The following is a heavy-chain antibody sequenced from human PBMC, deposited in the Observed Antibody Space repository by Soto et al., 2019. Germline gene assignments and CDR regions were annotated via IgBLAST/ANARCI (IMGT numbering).Heavy chain of an antibody. CDR3: ARGTDFDWLLRLPDY. Sequence: GASVKVSCKASGYTFSKSAMHWVRQAPGQRLEWMGWIDAGNGNTKYSQKFQGRVTITRDTSATTAYMELSSLRSEDTAVYYCARGTDFDWLLRLPDYWGQGTLVTVSS. V-gene: IGHV1-3*01. CDR1: GYTFSKSA. CDR2: IDAGNGNT. J-gene: IGHJ4*02. D-gene: IGHD3-9*01.